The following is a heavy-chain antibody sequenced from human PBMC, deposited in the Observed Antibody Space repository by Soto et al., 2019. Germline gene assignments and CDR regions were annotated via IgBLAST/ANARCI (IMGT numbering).Heavy chain of an antibody. CDR1: GFTFSSYA. D-gene: IGHD5-18*01. CDR3: ARAIQYYYYGMDV. Sequence: QVELVESGGGVVQPGRSLRLSCAASGFTFSSYAMHWVRQAPGKGLEWVAIIAYDGSNKYYTDSVKGRFTISRDKSNNTLYLQMNSLRAEDTAVYYCARAIQYYYYGMDVWGQGTTVTVSS. V-gene: IGHV3-30-3*01. CDR2: IAYDGSNK. J-gene: IGHJ6*02.